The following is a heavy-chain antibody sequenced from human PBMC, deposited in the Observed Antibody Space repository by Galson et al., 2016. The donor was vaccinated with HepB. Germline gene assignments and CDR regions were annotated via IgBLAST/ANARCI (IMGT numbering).Heavy chain of an antibody. V-gene: IGHV3-7*03. CDR3: SPDADWGRGDS. CDR1: GFAFSSNW. J-gene: IGHJ5*01. Sequence: SLRLSCAASGFAFSSNWMNWVRQAPGRGLEWVANINHDATTRQYVDSVRGRFTVSRDHAKNSLYLQMSSLRAEDTAVYYCSPDADWGRGDSWGQGTLVTVSS. D-gene: IGHD2-21*01. CDR2: INHDATTR.